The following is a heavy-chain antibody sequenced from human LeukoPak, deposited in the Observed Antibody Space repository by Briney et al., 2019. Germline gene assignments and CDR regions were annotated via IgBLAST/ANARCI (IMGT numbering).Heavy chain of an antibody. CDR1: GFTFSSYS. CDR3: ARRCGGDCHDAFDI. J-gene: IGHJ3*02. V-gene: IGHV3-48*04. Sequence: GGSLRLSCAASGFTFSSYSMSWVRQAPGKGLEWVSYISSSSSTIYYADSVKGRFTISRDNAKNSLYLQMNSLRAEDTAVYYCARRCGGDCHDAFDIWGQGTMVTVSS. D-gene: IGHD2-21*02. CDR2: ISSSSSTI.